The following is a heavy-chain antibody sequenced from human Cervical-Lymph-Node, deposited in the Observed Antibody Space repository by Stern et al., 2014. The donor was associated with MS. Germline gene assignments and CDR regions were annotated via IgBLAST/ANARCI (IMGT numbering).Heavy chain of an antibody. CDR1: GGSISGYD. CDR2: FYYSGST. J-gene: IGHJ4*02. Sequence: VELIESGPGLVKPSEPLSLTCTVSGGSISGYDCSWIRQPPGKGLEWIGHFYYSGSTNYMPSLKSRVSISIDTPKNQFSLKLSSVTAADTAVYYCARSRDAYSPLAYWGQGALVTVSS. D-gene: IGHD5-24*01. CDR3: ARSRDAYSPLAY. V-gene: IGHV4-59*01.